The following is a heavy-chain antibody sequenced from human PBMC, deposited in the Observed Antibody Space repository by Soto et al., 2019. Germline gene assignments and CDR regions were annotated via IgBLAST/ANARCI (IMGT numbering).Heavy chain of an antibody. CDR3: AKEYQLHPRGSAFDI. V-gene: IGHV1-8*01. CDR1: GYTFTSYD. Sequence: QVQLVQSGAEVKKPGASVKVSCKASGYTFTSYDINWVRQATGQGLEWMGWMNPNSGNTGYAQKYQGRITQTRNTSISTAYMELSSLRSEDKAVYCCAKEYQLHPRGSAFDIWGQGTMVTVSS. CDR2: MNPNSGNT. D-gene: IGHD2-2*01. J-gene: IGHJ3*02.